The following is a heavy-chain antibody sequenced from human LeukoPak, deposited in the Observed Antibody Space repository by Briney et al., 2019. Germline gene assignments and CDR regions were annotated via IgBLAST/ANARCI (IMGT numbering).Heavy chain of an antibody. Sequence: PGGSLRLSCAASGFTFSNAWMSRVRQAPGKGLEWVGRIKSKTDGGTTDYAAPVKGRFTISRDDSKNTLYLQMNSLKTEDTAVYYCTTATPYYYGSGILGGGYWGQGTLVTVSS. J-gene: IGHJ4*02. CDR1: GFTFSNAW. CDR3: TTATPYYYGSGILGGGY. CDR2: IKSKTDGGTT. D-gene: IGHD3-10*01. V-gene: IGHV3-15*01.